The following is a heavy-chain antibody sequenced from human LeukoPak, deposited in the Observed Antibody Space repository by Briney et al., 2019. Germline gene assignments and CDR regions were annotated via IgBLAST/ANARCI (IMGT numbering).Heavy chain of an antibody. CDR1: GGSISSYY. Sequence: SETLSLTCTVSGGSISSYYWSWIRQPPGKGLEWIGYIYYSGSTNYNPSLKSRVTISVDTSKNQFSLKLSSATAADTAVYYCARDGITMVRGVINGAFDIWGQGTMVTVSS. D-gene: IGHD3-10*01. J-gene: IGHJ3*02. CDR3: ARDGITMVRGVINGAFDI. CDR2: IYYSGST. V-gene: IGHV4-59*01.